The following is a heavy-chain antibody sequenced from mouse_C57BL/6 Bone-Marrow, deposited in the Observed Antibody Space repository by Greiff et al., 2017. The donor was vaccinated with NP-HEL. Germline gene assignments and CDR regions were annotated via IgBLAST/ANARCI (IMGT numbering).Heavy chain of an antibody. CDR3: ARGPWAMDY. CDR2: INYDGSST. Sequence: EVQRVESEGGLVQPGSSMKLSCTASGFTFSDYYMAWVRQVPEKGLEWVANINYDGSSTYYLDSLKSRFIISRDNAKNILYLQMSSLKSEDTATYYCARGPWAMDYWGQGTSVTVSS. V-gene: IGHV5-16*01. CDR1: GFTFSDYY. J-gene: IGHJ4*01.